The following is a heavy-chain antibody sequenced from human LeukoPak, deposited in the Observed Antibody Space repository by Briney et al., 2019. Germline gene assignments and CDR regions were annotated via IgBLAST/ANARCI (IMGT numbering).Heavy chain of an antibody. CDR1: GGSFSGYY. J-gene: IGHJ4*02. D-gene: IGHD2-21*02. CDR3: AREAFCGGDCYSGFDY. Sequence: SETLSLTCAVYGGSFSGYYWSWIRQPPGKGLEWIGEINHSGSTNYNPSLKSRVTISVDTSKNQFSLKLNSVTAADTAVYYCAREAFCGGDCYSGFDYWGQGTLVTVSS. CDR2: INHSGST. V-gene: IGHV4-34*01.